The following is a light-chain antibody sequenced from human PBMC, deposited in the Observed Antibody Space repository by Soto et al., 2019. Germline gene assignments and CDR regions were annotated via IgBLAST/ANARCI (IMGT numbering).Light chain of an antibody. CDR1: QGISSY. CDR3: QQYNSYLLT. J-gene: IGKJ4*01. Sequence: IRMTQSPSSLSASTGDRVTITCRASQGISSYLAWYQQKPGKAPKLLIYAASTLQSGVPSRFSGSGSGTEFTLTISSLQPDDFATYYCQQYNSYLLTFGGGSKVDIK. V-gene: IGKV1-8*01. CDR2: AAS.